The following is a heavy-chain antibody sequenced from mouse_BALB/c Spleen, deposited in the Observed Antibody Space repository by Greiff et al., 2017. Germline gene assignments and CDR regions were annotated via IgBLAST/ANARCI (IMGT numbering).Heavy chain of an antibody. J-gene: IGHJ4*01. Sequence: EVMLVESGGGLVKPGGSLKLSCAASGFTFSDYYMYWVRQTPEKRLEWVATISDGGSYTYYPDSVKGRFTISRDNAKNNLYLQMSSLKSEDTAMYYCARGGDGNYEKLDYAMDYWGQGTSVTVSS. CDR2: ISDGGSYT. D-gene: IGHD2-1*01. CDR3: ARGGDGNYEKLDYAMDY. V-gene: IGHV5-4*02. CDR1: GFTFSDYY.